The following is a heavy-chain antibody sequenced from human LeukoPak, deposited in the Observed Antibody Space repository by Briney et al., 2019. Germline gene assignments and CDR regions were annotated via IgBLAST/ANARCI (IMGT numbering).Heavy chain of an antibody. CDR3: AGQHDSNGYYFY. Sequence: RPSETLSLTCAVTGNSISSGYYWGWIRQPPGKGLEWIGSIYHSGSTYYNPSLKSRVTISVDTSKIRFSLKLSSVTAADTAVYHCAGQHDSNGYYFYWGQGTLVTLSS. D-gene: IGHD3-22*01. J-gene: IGHJ4*02. CDR2: IYHSGST. CDR1: GNSISSGYY. V-gene: IGHV4-38-2*01.